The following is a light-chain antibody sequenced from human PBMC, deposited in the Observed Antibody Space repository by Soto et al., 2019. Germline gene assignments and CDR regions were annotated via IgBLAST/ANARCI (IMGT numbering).Light chain of an antibody. CDR3: SSYASSSSLV. Sequence: QSVLTQPVSVSGSPGQSITISCTGTSSDVGGYNYVSWYQQHPDIAPKLMIYDVTNRPSGVSNRFSGSKSGNTASLTISGLQAEDEADYYCSSYASSSSLVFGTGTKVT. CDR2: DVT. V-gene: IGLV2-14*03. CDR1: SSDVGGYNY. J-gene: IGLJ1*01.